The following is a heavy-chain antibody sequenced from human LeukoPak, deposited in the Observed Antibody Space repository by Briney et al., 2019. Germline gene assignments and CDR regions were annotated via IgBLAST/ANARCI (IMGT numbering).Heavy chain of an antibody. Sequence: PGGSLRLSCAASGFTVSDNYMSWVRQAPGKGLEWVSVIYSGGSTYYADSVKGRFTISRDNSKNTLYLQMNSLRPEDTAVYHCAKPFYFDFRAPFDYWGQGTLVTVSS. CDR2: IYSGGST. J-gene: IGHJ4*02. D-gene: IGHD3-22*01. V-gene: IGHV3-66*02. CDR3: AKPFYFDFRAPFDY. CDR1: GFTVSDNY.